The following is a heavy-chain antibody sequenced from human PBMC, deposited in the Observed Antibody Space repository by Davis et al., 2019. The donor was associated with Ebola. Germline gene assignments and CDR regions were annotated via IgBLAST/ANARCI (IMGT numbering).Heavy chain of an antibody. D-gene: IGHD5/OR15-5a*01. CDR2: ISWNSETK. CDR1: GFTFDEYA. CDR3: ARDVYHMDV. V-gene: IGHV3-9*01. J-gene: IGHJ6*02. Sequence: SLKISCAASGFTFDEYAMHWVRQAPGKGLEWVSGISWNSETKVYADSVKGRFTISRDNAKNTLYLQMNSLRAEDTAVYYCARDVYHMDVWGQGTTVTVSS.